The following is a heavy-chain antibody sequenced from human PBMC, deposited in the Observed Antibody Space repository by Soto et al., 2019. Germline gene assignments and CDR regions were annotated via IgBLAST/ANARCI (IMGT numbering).Heavy chain of an antibody. CDR2: IYPGDSDT. Sequence: GASVKVSCKASGGTFSSYGISWVRQMPGKGLEWMGIIYPGDSDTRYSPSFKGQVSISVDKSNNTAYLQWGGLQASDTAIYYCVRAAYTLQYFPFWGQGTLVTVSS. D-gene: IGHD1-1*01. CDR1: GGTFSSYG. V-gene: IGHV5-51*03. CDR3: VRAAYTLQYFPF. J-gene: IGHJ4*02.